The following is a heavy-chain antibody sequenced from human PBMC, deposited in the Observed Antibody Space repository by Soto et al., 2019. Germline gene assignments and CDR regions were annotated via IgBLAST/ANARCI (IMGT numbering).Heavy chain of an antibody. D-gene: IGHD6-19*01. CDR2: ISYDENRK. Sequence: PGGSLRLSCAASGFTFSSYAMHWVRQAPGKGLEWVAVISYDENRKYYGDSVRGRFTISRDNSRNTVYLEMNTLRADDTAVYYCAKEESSGYYRTADYWGQGTPVTVSS. V-gene: IGHV3-30*18. J-gene: IGHJ4*02. CDR1: GFTFSSYA. CDR3: AKEESSGYYRTADY.